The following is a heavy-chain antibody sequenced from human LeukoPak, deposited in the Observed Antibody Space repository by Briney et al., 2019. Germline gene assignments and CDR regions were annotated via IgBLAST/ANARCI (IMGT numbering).Heavy chain of an antibody. CDR1: GGSFSGYY. D-gene: IGHD3/OR15-3a*01. CDR3: ASKVTRTVDY. V-gene: IGHV4-34*01. J-gene: IGHJ4*02. CDR2: INHSGST. Sequence: SETLSLTCAVYGGSFSGYYWSWIRQPPGKGLEGIGEINHSGSTNYNPSLKRRVPISVDTSKNQFSLKLSSVTAADTAVYYCASKVTRTVDYWGQGTLVTVSS.